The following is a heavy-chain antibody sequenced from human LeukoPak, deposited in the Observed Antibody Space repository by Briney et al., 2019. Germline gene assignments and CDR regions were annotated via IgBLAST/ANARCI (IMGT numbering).Heavy chain of an antibody. J-gene: IGHJ6*04. CDR3: ARALGVTPPYYFSYGMDV. CDR1: GFTVSSYW. Sequence: PWVSLRLSCAASGFTVSSYWMTWVRQAPGKGREGVANIKQDGIEKYYVDSVKGRFTISRDNAENSMYLQMNSLRAEDTAVYFCARALGVTPPYYFSYGMDVWGKGATVTVSS. CDR2: IKQDGIEK. D-gene: IGHD2-21*02. V-gene: IGHV3-7*03.